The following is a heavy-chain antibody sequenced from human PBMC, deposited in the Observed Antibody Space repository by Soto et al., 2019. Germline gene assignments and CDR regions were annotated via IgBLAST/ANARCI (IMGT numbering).Heavy chain of an antibody. V-gene: IGHV4-39*01. CDR1: GGSISSSSNH. Sequence: SETLSLTCTVLGGSISSSSNHWGWIRQPPGKGLEWIGNIYYSENTYYNPSLKSRVTISVDTSKNQFSLRLTSVTAADTAAYYCATHPPYGPLDNWGQGTLVNVSS. CDR2: IYYSENT. J-gene: IGHJ4*02. CDR3: ATHPPYGPLDN. D-gene: IGHD4-17*01.